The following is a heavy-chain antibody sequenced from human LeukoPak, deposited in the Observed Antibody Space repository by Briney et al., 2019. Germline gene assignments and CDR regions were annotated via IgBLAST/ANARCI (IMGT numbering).Heavy chain of an antibody. Sequence: GESLKISCKGSGYSFTSYWIGWVRQMPGKGLEWMGIIYPGDSDTRYSPSFQGQVTISADKSISTAYLQWSSLKASDTAVYYCASTNDYGGKFADYWGQGTLVTVSS. CDR1: GYSFTSYW. D-gene: IGHD4-23*01. CDR2: IYPGDSDT. J-gene: IGHJ4*02. CDR3: ASTNDYGGKFADY. V-gene: IGHV5-51*01.